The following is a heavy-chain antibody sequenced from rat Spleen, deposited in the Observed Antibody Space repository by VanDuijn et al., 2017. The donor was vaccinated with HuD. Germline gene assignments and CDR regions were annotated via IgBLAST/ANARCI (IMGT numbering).Heavy chain of an antibody. CDR3: ARARTTSNYFDY. CDR1: GFTFSNYG. D-gene: IGHD1-10*01. J-gene: IGHJ2*01. CDR2: ISTGGGNT. V-gene: IGHV5S14*01. Sequence: EVQLVKSGGGLVQPGRSLILSCAASGFTFSNYGMAWVRQTPTKGLEWVSSISTGGGNTYYRDSVKGRFTISRNNAKNTQYLQMDSLRSEDTATYYCARARTTSNYFDYWGQGVMVTVSS.